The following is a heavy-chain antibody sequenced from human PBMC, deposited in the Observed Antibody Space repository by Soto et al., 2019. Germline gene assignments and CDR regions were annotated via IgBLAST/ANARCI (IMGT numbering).Heavy chain of an antibody. CDR1: GYTFISYD. V-gene: IGHV1-8*01. CDR3: VSGLYTGYEWGDH. Sequence: VQLVQSGAEVKKPGASVKVSCKASGYTFISYDINWVRQAPGQGLEWMGWMNPNRGNTDYAQKFQGRVTMTRNTSITTAYMELRSLTSEDTAVYFCVSGLYTGYEWGDHWGQGTLITVSS. D-gene: IGHD5-12*01. CDR2: MNPNRGNT. J-gene: IGHJ4*02.